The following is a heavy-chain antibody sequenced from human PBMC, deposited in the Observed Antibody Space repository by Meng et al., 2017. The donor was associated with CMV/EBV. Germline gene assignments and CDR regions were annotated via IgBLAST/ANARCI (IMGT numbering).Heavy chain of an antibody. Sequence: GSLRLSCTVSGGSISSSSYYWGWIRQPPGKGLEWIGSIYYSGSTYYNPSLKSRVTISVDTSKNQFSLKLSSVTAADTAVYYCARGRSGTGRRRIAAAGWFDPWGQGTLVTVSS. V-gene: IGHV4-39*01. J-gene: IGHJ5*02. CDR1: GGSISSSSYY. D-gene: IGHD6-13*01. CDR2: IYYSGST. CDR3: ARGRSGTGRRRIAAAGWFDP.